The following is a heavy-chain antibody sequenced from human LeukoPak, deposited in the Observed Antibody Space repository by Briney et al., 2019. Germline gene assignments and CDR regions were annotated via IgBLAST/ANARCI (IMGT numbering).Heavy chain of an antibody. CDR3: ARRGGSGRAFDY. CDR2: IYYTGST. V-gene: IGHV4-39*01. J-gene: IGHJ4*02. CDR1: GASISGGTYY. D-gene: IGHD1-26*01. Sequence: PSETLSLTCSVSGASISGGTYYWGWIRQPPGKGLEWIGSIYYTGSTYDNPSLKSRATISVDTSKNQFSLKLSSVTAADTAVYYCARRGGSGRAFDYWGQGTLVTVSS.